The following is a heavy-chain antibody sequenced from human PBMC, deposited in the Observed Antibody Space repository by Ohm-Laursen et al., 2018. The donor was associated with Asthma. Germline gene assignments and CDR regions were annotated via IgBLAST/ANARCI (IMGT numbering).Heavy chain of an antibody. CDR3: ARGNVEGLL. J-gene: IGHJ4*02. CDR2: LFPDGRRT. Sequence: SLRLSCSASGFTLGDYFMHWVRQGPGEGLLWISHLFPDGRRTNYADAVKGRFTISRDDAQNTVYLQMNSLTVDDTAVYYCARGNVEGLLWGQGTLVTVSS. CDR1: GFTLGDYF. V-gene: IGHV3-74*01.